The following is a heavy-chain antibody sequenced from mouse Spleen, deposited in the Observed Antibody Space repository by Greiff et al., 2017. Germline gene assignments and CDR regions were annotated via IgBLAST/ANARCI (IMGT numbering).Heavy chain of an antibody. D-gene: IGHD1-1*01. CDR3: TRHSGSYWYFDV. J-gene: IGHJ1*03. V-gene: IGHV1-15*01. CDR2: IDPETGGT. Sequence: VKQTPVHGLEWIGAIDPETGGTAYNQKFKGKAILTADKSSSTAYMELRSLTSEDSAVYYCTRHSGSYWYFDVWGTGTTVTVSS.